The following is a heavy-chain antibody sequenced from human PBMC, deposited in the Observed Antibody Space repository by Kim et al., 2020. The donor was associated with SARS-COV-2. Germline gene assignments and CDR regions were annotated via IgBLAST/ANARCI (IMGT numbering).Heavy chain of an antibody. CDR2: ISYSGST. V-gene: IGHV4-31*03. D-gene: IGHD3-16*01. J-gene: IGHJ5*02. CDR1: GGSISSNGYY. CDR3: ARGGRLGRGDYFDP. Sequence: SETLSLTCTVSGGSISSNGYYWSWLRQHPGKGLEWIGFISYSGSTQYNPSLKSRVIMLLDTSKNQFSLKLSSVTAADTAFYYCARGGRLGRGDYFDPWGQGTLVTVSS.